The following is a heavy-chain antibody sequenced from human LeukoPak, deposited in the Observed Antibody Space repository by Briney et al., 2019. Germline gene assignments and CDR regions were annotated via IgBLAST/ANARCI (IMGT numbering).Heavy chain of an antibody. D-gene: IGHD3-22*01. CDR1: GYTFTGYY. J-gene: IGHJ4*02. V-gene: IGHV1-2*02. CDR2: INPNSGGT. CDR3: ARGDYYDSSGYYYFDY. Sequence: SVTVSCKASGYTFTGYYMHWVRQAPGQGLEGMGWINPNSGGTNYAQKFQGRVTMTRDTSISTAYMELSRLRSDDTAVYYCARGDYYDSSGYYYFDYWGQGTLVTVSS.